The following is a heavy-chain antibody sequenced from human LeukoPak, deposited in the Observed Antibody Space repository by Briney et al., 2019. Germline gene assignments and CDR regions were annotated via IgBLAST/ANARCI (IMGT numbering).Heavy chain of an antibody. CDR3: ARHEFIRYFDWNNWFDP. J-gene: IGHJ5*02. V-gene: IGHV4-38-2*02. CDR2: IYYSGST. Sequence: PSETLSLTCTVSGYSISSGYYWGWIRQPPGKGLEWIGSIYYSGSTYYNPSLKSRVTISVDTSKNQFSLKLSSVTAADTAVYYCARHEFIRYFDWNNWFDPWGQGTLVTVSS. D-gene: IGHD3-9*01. CDR1: GYSISSGYY.